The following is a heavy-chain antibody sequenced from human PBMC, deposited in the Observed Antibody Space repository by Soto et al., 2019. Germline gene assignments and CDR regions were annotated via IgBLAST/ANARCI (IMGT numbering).Heavy chain of an antibody. CDR3: ASDTAMVTGAFDI. CDR1: GFTFSSYS. CDR2: ISSSSSYI. Sequence: PGGSLRLSCAASGFTFSSYSMNWVRQAPGKGLEWVSSISSSSSYIYYADSVKGRFTISRDNAKNSLYLQMNSLRAEDTAVYYCASDTAMVTGAFDIWGQGTMVTVSS. J-gene: IGHJ3*02. V-gene: IGHV3-21*01. D-gene: IGHD5-18*01.